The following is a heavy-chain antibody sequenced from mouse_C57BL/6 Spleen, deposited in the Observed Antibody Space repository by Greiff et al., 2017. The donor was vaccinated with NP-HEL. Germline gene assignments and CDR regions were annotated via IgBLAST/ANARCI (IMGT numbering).Heavy chain of an antibody. J-gene: IGHJ4*01. CDR2: ISSGGSYT. Sequence: EVKVVESGGDLVKPGGSLKLSCAASGFTFSSYGMSWVRQTPDKRLEWVATISSGGSYTYYPDSGKGRFTISRDNAKNTLYLQMSSLKSEDTAMYYCARHGGQLDYAMDYWGQGTSVTVSS. CDR1: GFTFSSYG. V-gene: IGHV5-6*01. CDR3: ARHGGQLDYAMDY. D-gene: IGHD3-3*01.